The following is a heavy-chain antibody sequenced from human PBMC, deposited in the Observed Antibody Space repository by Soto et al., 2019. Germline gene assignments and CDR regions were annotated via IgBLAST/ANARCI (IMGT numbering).Heavy chain of an antibody. D-gene: IGHD6-13*01. V-gene: IGHV1-69*02. Sequence: QVQLVQSGAEVKKPGSSVKVSCKASGGTFSSYTISWVRQAPGQGLEWMGRIIPILGIANYAQKFQGRVTITADKSTSTAYMELSSLRSEDTAVYYCARGKEYSSSWSRYYGMDVWGQGTTVTVSS. J-gene: IGHJ6*02. CDR2: IIPILGIA. CDR3: ARGKEYSSSWSRYYGMDV. CDR1: GGTFSSYT.